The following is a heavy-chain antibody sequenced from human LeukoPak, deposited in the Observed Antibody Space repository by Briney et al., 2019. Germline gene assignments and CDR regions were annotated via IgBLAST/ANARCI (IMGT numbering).Heavy chain of an antibody. CDR3: ARAYYYGSGSYQDY. CDR2: IIPILGIA. Sequence: SVKVSCKASGGTFSSYAISWVRQAPGQGLEWMGRIIPILGIANYAQKFQGRVTITADKSTSTAYMELSSLRSEDTAVYYCARAYYYGSGSYQDYWGQGTLVTVSS. V-gene: IGHV1-69*04. CDR1: GGTFSSYA. D-gene: IGHD3-10*01. J-gene: IGHJ4*02.